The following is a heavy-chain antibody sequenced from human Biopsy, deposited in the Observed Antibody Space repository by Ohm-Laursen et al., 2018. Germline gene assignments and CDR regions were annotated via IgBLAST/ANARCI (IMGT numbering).Heavy chain of an antibody. CDR1: GESFSDYY. D-gene: IGHD1-26*01. J-gene: IGHJ4*02. Sequence: SDTLSLTCEVSGESFSDYYWSWIRQSPGKGLEWIGEINHRGRSSYSPSLQSRVTISVDASKNQFSLNMKSVTAADTAVYFFAREGGGLLPIRLTDFWGPGMMVTVSS. V-gene: IGHV4-34*01. CDR2: INHRGRS. CDR3: AREGGGLLPIRLTDF.